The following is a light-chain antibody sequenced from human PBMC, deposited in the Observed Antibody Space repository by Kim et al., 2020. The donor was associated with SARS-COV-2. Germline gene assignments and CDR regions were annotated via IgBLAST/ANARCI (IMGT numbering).Light chain of an antibody. CDR1: QDISHW. CDR2: AAS. V-gene: IGKV1-12*01. Sequence: ASVGDRVTITCRASQDISHWVAWYQQKPGNAPKLLIYAASGLQGGVPRRFSGSGSGTDFTLTISSVQPEDFAIYYCQHAGRSQWAFGPGTKVDIK. CDR3: QHAGRSQWA. J-gene: IGKJ1*01.